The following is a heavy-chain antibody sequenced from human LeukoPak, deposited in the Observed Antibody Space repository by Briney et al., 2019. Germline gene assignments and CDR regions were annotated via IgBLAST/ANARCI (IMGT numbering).Heavy chain of an antibody. D-gene: IGHD3-22*01. J-gene: IGHJ3*02. CDR2: IIPIFGTA. CDR1: GGTFSSYA. CDR3: AKDYRPYYYDSSGYFDAFDI. V-gene: IGHV1-69*13. Sequence: GASVKVSCKASGGTFSSYAISWVRQAPGQGLEWMGGIIPIFGTANYAQKFQGRVTITADESTSTAYMELSSLRSEDTAVYYCAKDYRPYYYDSSGYFDAFDIWGQGTMVTVSS.